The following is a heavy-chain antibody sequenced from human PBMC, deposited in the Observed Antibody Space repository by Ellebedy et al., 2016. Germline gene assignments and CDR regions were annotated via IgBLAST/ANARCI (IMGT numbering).Heavy chain of an antibody. CDR2: IHPSGSS. CDR3: AKWNGGWNAFDV. V-gene: IGHV4-34*01. Sequence: SETLSLTCAVYGASFTDYYWTWIRQPPGEGLEWIGEIHPSGSSTYNPSLKSRVTISLDTSKNQISLKLNSVTAADTAVYYCAKWNGGWNAFDVWGQGTMVTVSS. D-gene: IGHD1-1*01. CDR1: GASFTDYY. J-gene: IGHJ3*01.